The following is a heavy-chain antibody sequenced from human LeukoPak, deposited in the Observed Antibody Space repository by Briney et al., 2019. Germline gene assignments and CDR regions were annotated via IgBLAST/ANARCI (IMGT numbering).Heavy chain of an antibody. CDR3: ARHNVVFWGMVRGVIIPEYYFDY. J-gene: IGHJ4*02. CDR1: GVSISSYY. D-gene: IGHD3-10*01. Sequence: SETLSLTCTVSGVSISSYYWSWIRQPPGKGLEWIGYIYYRGSTNYNPSLKSRVSMSGDTSKNQFSLKLSSVTAADTAVYCCARHNVVFWGMVRGVIIPEYYFDYWGQGTLVTVSS. CDR2: IYYRGST. V-gene: IGHV4-59*08.